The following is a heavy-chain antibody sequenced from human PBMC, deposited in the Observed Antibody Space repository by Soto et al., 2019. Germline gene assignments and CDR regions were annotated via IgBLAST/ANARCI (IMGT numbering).Heavy chain of an antibody. Sequence: QVQLVESGGGVVQPGRSLRLSCAASGFTFSSYAMHWVRKAPGKGLEWVAVISYDGSNEYYADSVKGRFTISRDNSKNTLYLQMNSLRAEDTAVYYCARDDYGSEPWGQGTLVTVSS. CDR3: ARDDYGSEP. V-gene: IGHV3-30-3*01. D-gene: IGHD3-10*01. CDR1: GFTFSSYA. CDR2: ISYDGSNE. J-gene: IGHJ4*02.